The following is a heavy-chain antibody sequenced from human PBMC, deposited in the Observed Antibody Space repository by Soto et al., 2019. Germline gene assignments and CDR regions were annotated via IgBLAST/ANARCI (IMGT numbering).Heavy chain of an antibody. D-gene: IGHD1-1*01. Sequence: QVQLVQSGAEVKKPGASVKVSCKASGYTFTSYYMHWVRLAPGQGLEWMGIINPDGGGTSYAQQYQGRVIMTRDTSTSTVYMEMSSLRSGDTAVYYSAVGGTCVSVALWGQGTRVNVSS. J-gene: IGHJ6*02. V-gene: IGHV1-46*01. CDR3: AVGGTCVSVAL. CDR1: GYTFTSYY. CDR2: INPDGGGT.